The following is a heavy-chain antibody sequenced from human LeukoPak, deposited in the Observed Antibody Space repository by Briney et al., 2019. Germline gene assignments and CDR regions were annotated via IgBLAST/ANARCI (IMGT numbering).Heavy chain of an antibody. V-gene: IGHV4-59*01. D-gene: IGHD6-19*01. J-gene: IGHJ6*02. CDR1: GGSISSYY. CDR3: ARVVAGNVYYYYGMDV. Sequence: SETLSLTCTVSGGSISSYYWSWIRQPPGKGLEWIGYIYYSGSTNYNPSLKGRVTISVDTSKNQFSLKLSSVTAADTAVYYCARVVAGNVYYYYGMDVWGQGTTVTVSS. CDR2: IYYSGST.